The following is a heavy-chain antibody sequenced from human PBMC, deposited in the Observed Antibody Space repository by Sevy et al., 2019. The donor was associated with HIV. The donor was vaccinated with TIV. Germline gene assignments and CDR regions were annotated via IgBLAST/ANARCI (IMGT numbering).Heavy chain of an antibody. CDR3: VRERAGNDN. Sequence: GGSLRLSCTASGFTVAFNSMSWVRQAPGRGLVWVSVIYVGRNSYYADSVKGRFTIVRDNFKDTVDLQMDSLRPEDSGVYYCVRERAGNDNWGQGTLVTVSS. V-gene: IGHV3-53*01. CDR1: GFTVAFNS. D-gene: IGHD6-19*01. CDR2: IYVGRNS. J-gene: IGHJ4*02.